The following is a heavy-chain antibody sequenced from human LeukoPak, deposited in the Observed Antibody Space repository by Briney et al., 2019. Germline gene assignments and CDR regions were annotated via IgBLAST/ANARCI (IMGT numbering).Heavy chain of an antibody. CDR2: ISSSSSYI. Sequence: PSETLSLTCTVSGGSISSSSYYWGWIRQPPGKGLEWVSSISSSSSYIYYADSVKGRFTISRDNAKNSLYLQMNSLRAEDTAVYYCARGGAAKGYFDWLLSPYDAFDIWGQGTMVTVSS. CDR3: ARGGAAKGYFDWLLSPYDAFDI. J-gene: IGHJ3*02. D-gene: IGHD3-9*01. V-gene: IGHV3-21*01. CDR1: GGSISSSS.